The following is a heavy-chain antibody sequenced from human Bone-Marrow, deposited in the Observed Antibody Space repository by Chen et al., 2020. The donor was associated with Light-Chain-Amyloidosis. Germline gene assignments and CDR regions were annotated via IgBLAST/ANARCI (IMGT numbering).Heavy chain of an antibody. V-gene: IGHV5-51*01. D-gene: IGHD1-26*01. J-gene: IGHJ4*02. Sequence: EVQLEQSGPEVKKPGESLKISCKGSGYTFPNYWIGWVRQMPGKGLEWMGVIYPDDSDARYRPSFEGQVTISADKSITTAYLQWRSLKASDTAMYYCARRRDSYNFDYWGQGTLVTVSS. CDR1: GYTFPNYW. CDR2: IYPDDSDA. CDR3: ARRRDSYNFDY.